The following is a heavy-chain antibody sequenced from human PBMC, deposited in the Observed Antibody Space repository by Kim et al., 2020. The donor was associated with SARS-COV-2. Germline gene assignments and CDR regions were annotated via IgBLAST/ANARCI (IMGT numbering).Heavy chain of an antibody. V-gene: IGHV3-13*04. CDR2: IGAAGDR. CDR1: GFTFRNYD. CDR3: VGLDAAGLIPAIPY. Sequence: GGSLRLSCAVSGFTFRNYDMHWVRQATGRGLEWVSSIGAAGDRYYVDSVKGRFTISRENARNSLFLQMNSLRAGDTAVYYCVGLDAAGLIPAIPYWGEGTRVTVSS. J-gene: IGHJ4*02. D-gene: IGHD6-13*01.